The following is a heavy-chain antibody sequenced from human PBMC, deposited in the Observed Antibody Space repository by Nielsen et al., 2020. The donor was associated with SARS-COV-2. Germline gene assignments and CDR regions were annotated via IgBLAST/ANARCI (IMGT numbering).Heavy chain of an antibody. CDR3: ARGLRFWSGYYPVVFWFDP. J-gene: IGHJ5*02. D-gene: IGHD3-3*01. Sequence: SETLSLTCTVSGDSISSGGYYWNWVRQHPGQGLEWIGHIHYSGTTNYNPSLESRATISVDTSKNQFSLKLSSVTAADTAVYYCARGLRFWSGYYPVVFWFDPWGQGTLVTVSS. V-gene: IGHV4-31*03. CDR2: IHYSGTT. CDR1: GDSISSGGYY.